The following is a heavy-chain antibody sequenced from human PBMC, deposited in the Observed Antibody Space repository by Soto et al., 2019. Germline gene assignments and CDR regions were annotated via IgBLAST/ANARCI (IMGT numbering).Heavy chain of an antibody. V-gene: IGHV1-69*06. J-gene: IGHJ5*02. CDR2: IIPIFGTA. CDR3: ARGSPGWLEPETRNWFAP. CDR1: GGTFSSYA. D-gene: IGHD1-1*01. Sequence: QVQLVQSGAEVKKPGSSVKVSCKASGGTFSSYAISWVRQAPGQGLEWMGGIIPIFGTANYEQKFQGRVTITADKSTSTAYMELSSLRSEDTAVYYCARGSPGWLEPETRNWFAPWGQGTLVTVSS.